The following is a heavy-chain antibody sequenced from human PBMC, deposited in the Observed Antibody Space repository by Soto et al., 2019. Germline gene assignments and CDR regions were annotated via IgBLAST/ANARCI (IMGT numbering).Heavy chain of an antibody. Sequence: QVQLVESGGGVVQPGRSLRLSCAASGFNFREYAMHWVRQAPGKGLEWVAVISYDGNYEYYGDSVKGRFTISRDISKNTVYMEMNSLRAEDTALYYCAKYHHPYYGSGSYPFDIWGRGTMVTVSS. V-gene: IGHV3-30*18. CDR3: AKYHHPYYGSGSYPFDI. J-gene: IGHJ3*02. CDR2: ISYDGNYE. CDR1: GFNFREYA. D-gene: IGHD3-10*01.